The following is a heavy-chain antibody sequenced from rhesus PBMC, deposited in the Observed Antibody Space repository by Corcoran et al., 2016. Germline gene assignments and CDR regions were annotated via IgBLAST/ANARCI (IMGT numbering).Heavy chain of an antibody. CDR2: ISYTGGST. V-gene: IGHV3S18*01. Sequence: EVQLVESGGGLAKPGGSRRLSCAVSGFSFSDYYMYWVRQAPGKGLEWVSGISYTGGSTYYADSVKGRFTISRENAKNTLYLQMDSLRAEDTAVYYCARDFTYYYSGSYGLDYWGQGVLVTVSS. J-gene: IGHJ4*01. CDR3: ARDFTYYYSGSYGLDY. D-gene: IGHD3-16*01. CDR1: GFSFSDYY.